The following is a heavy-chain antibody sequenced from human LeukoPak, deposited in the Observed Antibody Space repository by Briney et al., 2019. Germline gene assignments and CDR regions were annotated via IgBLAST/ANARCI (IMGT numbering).Heavy chain of an antibody. CDR3: ARGSNYYDSSEYLLENWFDS. J-gene: IGHJ5*01. CDR1: GFTVSSNY. D-gene: IGHD3-22*01. V-gene: IGHV3-11*01. Sequence: GGSLRLSCAASGFTVSSNYMSWVRQAPGKGLEWVSYISSSGSTIYYADSVKGRFTVSRDKSKNTVSLQMTSLRDEDTAVYYCARGSNYYDSSEYLLENWFDSWGQGTLVIVSS. CDR2: ISSSGSTI.